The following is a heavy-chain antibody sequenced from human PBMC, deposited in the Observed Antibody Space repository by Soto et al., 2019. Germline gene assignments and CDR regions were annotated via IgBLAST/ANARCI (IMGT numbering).Heavy chain of an antibody. CDR3: AKEDTYSSSWSADY. J-gene: IGHJ4*02. CDR1: GFTFSGYA. V-gene: IGHV3-23*01. D-gene: IGHD6-13*01. CDR2: ITGSGTST. Sequence: GGSLRLSCAASGFTFSGYAMTWVRQAPGKGLEWVSSITGSGTSTYYADSVKGRFIISRDNSKNTVSLQMNSLRAEDTAVYYCAKEDTYSSSWSADYWGQGTLVTVSS.